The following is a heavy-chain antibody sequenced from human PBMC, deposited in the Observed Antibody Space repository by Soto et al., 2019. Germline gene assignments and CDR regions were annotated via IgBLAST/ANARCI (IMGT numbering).Heavy chain of an antibody. CDR1: SGSISSSNW. Sequence: SETLSLTCSVSSGSISSSNWCSCFRPPTGKGLEWIGEIYHSWSTNYNPSLKSRVTISVDKSKNQFSLKLSSVTAADTAVYYCARGGERYCSGGSCLGAFDIWGQGTMVTVSS. CDR2: IYHSWST. CDR3: ARGGERYCSGGSCLGAFDI. V-gene: IGHV4-4*02. D-gene: IGHD2-15*01. J-gene: IGHJ3*02.